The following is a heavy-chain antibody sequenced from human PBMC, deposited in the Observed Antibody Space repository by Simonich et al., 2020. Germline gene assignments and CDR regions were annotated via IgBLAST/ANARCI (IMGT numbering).Heavy chain of an antibody. CDR1: GGSFSGYY. J-gene: IGHJ4*02. V-gene: IGHV4-34*01. CDR2: INHSGST. CDR3: ARHLQLGPFDY. D-gene: IGHD1-1*01. Sequence: QVQLQQWGAGLLKPSETLSLTCAVYGGSFSGYYWSWIRQPPVKGLEWIGEINHSGSTNYKPSLKSRVTISVDTSKNQFSLKLSSVTAADTAVYYCARHLQLGPFDYWGQGTLVTVSS.